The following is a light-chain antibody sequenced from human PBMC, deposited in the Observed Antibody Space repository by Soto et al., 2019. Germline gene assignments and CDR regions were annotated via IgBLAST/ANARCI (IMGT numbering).Light chain of an antibody. J-gene: IGLJ1*01. Sequence: QSVVTQEPSLTLCPGCTVCLSCGSSPGAVTNGHYPYWFQQKPGQAPRTLIYDTTTRHSCTPARFSGSLLGGKAALTLSGAQPADEAEYYCLLSYNGPYVFGTGTKVTV. V-gene: IGLV7-46*01. CDR3: LLSYNGPYV. CDR1: PGAVTNGHY. CDR2: DTT.